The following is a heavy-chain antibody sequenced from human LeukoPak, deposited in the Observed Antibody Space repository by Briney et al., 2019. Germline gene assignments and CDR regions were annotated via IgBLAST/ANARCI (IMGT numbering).Heavy chain of an antibody. V-gene: IGHV3-48*04. Sequence: GGSLRLSCAASGFTFSSYTMNWVRQPPGKGLEWVSNIGTSSTTIYYADSVEGRFTISRDNAKNSLYLQMNSLRAEDTAVYYCARGATSYMDVWGKGTTVTVSS. CDR2: IGTSSTTI. D-gene: IGHD1-26*01. J-gene: IGHJ6*03. CDR1: GFTFSSYT. CDR3: ARGATSYMDV.